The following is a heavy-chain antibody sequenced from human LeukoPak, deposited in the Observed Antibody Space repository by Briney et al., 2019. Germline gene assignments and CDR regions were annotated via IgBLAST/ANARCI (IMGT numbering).Heavy chain of an antibody. CDR3: AKDPYAGYSYGSPLFDY. CDR1: GFTFSGYA. D-gene: IGHD5-18*01. Sequence: GGSLRLSCAASGFTFSGYAMSWVRQAPGKGLEWVSAISGSGGSTYYADSVKGRFTISRDNSKNTLYLQMNSLRAEDTAVYYCAKDPYAGYSYGSPLFDYWGQGTLVTVSS. J-gene: IGHJ4*02. CDR2: ISGSGGST. V-gene: IGHV3-23*01.